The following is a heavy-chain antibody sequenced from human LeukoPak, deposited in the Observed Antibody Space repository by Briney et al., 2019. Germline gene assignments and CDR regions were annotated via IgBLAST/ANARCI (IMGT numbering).Heavy chain of an antibody. CDR3: ARGGYSGSYFY. CDR1: GGSFSGYY. J-gene: IGHJ4*02. CDR2: INHSGST. D-gene: IGHD1-26*01. Sequence: SETLSLTCAVYGGSFSGYYWSWIRQPPGKGLEWIGEINHSGSTNYNPSLKSRATISVDTSKNQFSLKLSSVTAADTAVYYCARGGYSGSYFYWGQGTLVTVSS. V-gene: IGHV4-34*01.